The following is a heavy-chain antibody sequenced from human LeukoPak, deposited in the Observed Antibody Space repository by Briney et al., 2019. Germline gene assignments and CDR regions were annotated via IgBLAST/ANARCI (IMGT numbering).Heavy chain of an antibody. J-gene: IGHJ2*01. CDR3: ATCALSDWYFDL. CDR2: ISGSGGST. Sequence: GGSLRLSCAASGFTFSSYAMSWVRQAPGKGLEWVSAISGSGGSTYYADSVKGRFTISGDNSKNTLYLQMNSLSAEDTAVYYCATCALSDWYFDLWGRGTLVTVSS. V-gene: IGHV3-23*01. D-gene: IGHD2/OR15-2a*01. CDR1: GFTFSSYA.